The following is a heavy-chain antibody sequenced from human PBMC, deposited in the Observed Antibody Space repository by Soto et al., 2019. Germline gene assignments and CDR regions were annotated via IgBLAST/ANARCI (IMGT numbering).Heavy chain of an antibody. V-gene: IGHV3-7*05. Sequence: PGGSLRLSCAASGFTFSSYWMSWVRQAPGKGLEWVANIKQDGSEKYYVDSVKGRFTISRDNAKNSLYLQMNSLRAEDTAVYYCARDSEMATVYCMDVWGQGTTVTVSS. CDR2: IKQDGSEK. D-gene: IGHD4-4*01. J-gene: IGHJ6*02. CDR3: ARDSEMATVYCMDV. CDR1: GFTFSSYW.